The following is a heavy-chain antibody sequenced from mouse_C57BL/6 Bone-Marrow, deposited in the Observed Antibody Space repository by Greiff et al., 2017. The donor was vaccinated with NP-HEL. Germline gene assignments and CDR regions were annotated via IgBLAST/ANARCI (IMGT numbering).Heavy chain of an antibody. D-gene: IGHD1-1*01. CDR2: IDPANGNP. V-gene: IGHV14-3*01. CDR3: ATGHYYGGSDFDY. CDR1: GFNIKNTY. J-gene: IGHJ2*01. Sequence: VQLQQSVAELVRPGASVKLSCTASGFNIKNTYMHWVKQRPEQGLEWIGRIDPANGNPKYAPKFQGKGTLTADTSYNTAYLQLSSLTSEDTAIYYCATGHYYGGSDFDYWGQGTTLTVSS.